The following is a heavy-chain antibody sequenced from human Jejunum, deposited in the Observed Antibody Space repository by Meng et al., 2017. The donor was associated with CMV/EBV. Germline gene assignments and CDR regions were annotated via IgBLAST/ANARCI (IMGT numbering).Heavy chain of an antibody. CDR1: GFIFRAYS. Sequence: SGFIFRAYSMHWVRQTPVKGLEWVAFIRFDGNDKRYVDSVKGRFTISRDNSKDTVYLEMNSLRLEDTAIYYCAKDFYSDFLGEVFDYWGQGTLVTVSS. J-gene: IGHJ4*02. V-gene: IGHV3-30*02. CDR2: IRFDGNDK. D-gene: IGHD2-15*01. CDR3: AKDFYSDFLGEVFDY.